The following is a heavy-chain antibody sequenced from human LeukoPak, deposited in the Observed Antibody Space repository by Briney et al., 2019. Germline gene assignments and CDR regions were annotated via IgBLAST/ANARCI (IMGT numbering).Heavy chain of an antibody. CDR3: AAGFRSGWHNYYYYYGMDV. V-gene: IGHV1-58*02. CDR2: IVVGSGNT. J-gene: IGHJ6*02. D-gene: IGHD6-19*01. Sequence: GASVKVSCKASGFTFTSSAMQWVRQARGQRLEWIGWIVVGSGNTNYAQKFQERVTITRDMSTSTAYMELSSLRSEDTAVYYCAAGFRSGWHNYYYYYGMDVWGQGTTVTVSS. CDR1: GFTFTSSA.